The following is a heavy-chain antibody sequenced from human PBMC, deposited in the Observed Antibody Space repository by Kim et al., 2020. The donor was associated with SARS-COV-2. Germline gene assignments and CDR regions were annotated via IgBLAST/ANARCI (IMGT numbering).Heavy chain of an antibody. CDR3: TTVSPDDWNLSWSVSLNWLDP. CDR1: GFTFSNAW. Sequence: GGSLRLSCAASGFTFSNAWMSWVRQAPGKGLEWVGRIKSKTDGGTTDYAAPVKGRFTISRDDSKNTLYLQMNSLKTEDTAVYYCTTVSPDDWNLSWSVSLNWLDPSGEGTLVTVSS. J-gene: IGHJ5*02. V-gene: IGHV3-15*01. CDR2: IKSKTDGGTT. D-gene: IGHD1-1*01.